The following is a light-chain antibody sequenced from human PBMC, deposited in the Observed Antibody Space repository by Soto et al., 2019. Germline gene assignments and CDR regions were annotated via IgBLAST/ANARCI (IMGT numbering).Light chain of an antibody. CDR2: GAS. Sequence: EIVMTQSPATLSVSPGERATLSCRASQSVSGNLAWYQQKPGQAPRLLIYGASARATGIPARFSGSGSGTEFTLTISSLQSEDFAVYYCHQYKNWPPITFGGGTKVEIK. CDR3: HQYKNWPPIT. CDR1: QSVSGN. V-gene: IGKV3-15*01. J-gene: IGKJ4*01.